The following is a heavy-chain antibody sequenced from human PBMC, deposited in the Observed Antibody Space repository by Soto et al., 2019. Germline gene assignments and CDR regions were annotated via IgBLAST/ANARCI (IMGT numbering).Heavy chain of an antibody. CDR2: ISHTGAA. Sequence: QMQLLESGPGLVKPSETLSLTCTVSGGSISDNDYYWNWIRQPPGKGLEWIGTISHTGAAYYNPSRESRVVISVGTSENQFSLNLSSVTAADTAVYYCARLAYPATGSTAYGDEAFELWGLGTMVTVSS. D-gene: IGHD2-15*01. CDR3: ARLAYPATGSTAYGDEAFEL. CDR1: GGSISDNDYY. V-gene: IGHV4-39*01. J-gene: IGHJ3*01.